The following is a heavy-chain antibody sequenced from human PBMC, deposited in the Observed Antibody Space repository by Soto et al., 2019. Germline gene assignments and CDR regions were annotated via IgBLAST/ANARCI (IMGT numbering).Heavy chain of an antibody. J-gene: IGHJ4*02. D-gene: IGHD3-10*01. V-gene: IGHV3-74*01. CDR3: ARDVILGSGSGSN. CDR2: IRDDGADS. CDR1: GFSFSSHW. Sequence: EVQLVESGGGLVQPGGSLRLSCAASGFSFSSHWMHWVRQAPGKGLVWVSRIRDDGADSGYADSVRVRFTISRDNAKSMLYLKMDSLRAEDTAVYYSARDVILGSGSGSNWGQGTLVSVSS.